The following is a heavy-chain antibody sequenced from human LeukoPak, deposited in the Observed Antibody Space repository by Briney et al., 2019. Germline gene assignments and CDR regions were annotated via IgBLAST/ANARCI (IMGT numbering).Heavy chain of an antibody. CDR3: ARDHNWYFDY. J-gene: IGHJ4*02. V-gene: IGHV3-23*01. D-gene: IGHD1-20*01. CDR1: GFTFSSYA. Sequence: PGGSLRLSCAASGFTFSSYAMSWVRQAPGKGLEWVSAISGSGGSTYYADSVKGRFTISRDNSKNTLYLQVNNLRAEDTAVYYCARDHNWYFDYWGQGTLVTVSS. CDR2: ISGSGGST.